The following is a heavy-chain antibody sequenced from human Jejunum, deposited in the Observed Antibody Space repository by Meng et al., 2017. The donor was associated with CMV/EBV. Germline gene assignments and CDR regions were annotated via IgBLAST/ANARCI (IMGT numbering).Heavy chain of an antibody. J-gene: IGHJ4*02. CDR2: INWNGGST. V-gene: IGHV3-20*03. CDR1: GFSFGDYG. D-gene: IGHD3-10*01. CDR3: ARVVRGGDFDY. Sequence: FEGFGFSFGDYGVSWVRQGTEKGLEWVSHINWNGGSTGYAESVKDRITISRDNAKRSVYLQINSLSVEDTAFYYCARVVRGGDFDYWGQGTLVTVSS.